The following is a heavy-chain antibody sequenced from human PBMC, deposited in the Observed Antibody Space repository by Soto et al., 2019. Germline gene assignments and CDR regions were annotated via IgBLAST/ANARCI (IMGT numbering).Heavy chain of an antibody. V-gene: IGHV1-69*01. J-gene: IGHJ4*02. D-gene: IGHD6-13*01. CDR3: ARDSGAKLSSS. Sequence: ASVKVSCKXSGGTFSSYRFPWVRRARGQGLEWLGGIGPIYRTADYAQKFPGCVTITAGAYTSPVYMELRRLTAHATAVYYCARDSGAKLSSSWGQGTLVTVSS. CDR2: IGPIYRTA. CDR1: GGTFSSYR.